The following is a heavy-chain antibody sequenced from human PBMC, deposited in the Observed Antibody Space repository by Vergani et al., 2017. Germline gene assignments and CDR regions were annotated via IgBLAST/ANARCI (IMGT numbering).Heavy chain of an antibody. CDR3: ARDVKGSGSSGGMDV. CDR2: INPSGGST. Sequence: QVQLVQSGAEVKKPGASVKVSCKASGYTFTSYYMHWVRQAPGQGLEWMGIINPSGGSTSYAQKFQGRVTMTRDTSTSTVYMELSSLRSEDTAVYYCARDVKGSGSSGGMDVWGQGTTVTVSS. D-gene: IGHD3-10*01. J-gene: IGHJ6*02. CDR1: GYTFTSYY. V-gene: IGHV1-46*01.